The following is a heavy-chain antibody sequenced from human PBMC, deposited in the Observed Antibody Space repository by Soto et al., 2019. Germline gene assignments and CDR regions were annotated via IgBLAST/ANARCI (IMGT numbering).Heavy chain of an antibody. CDR3: AREGDCSGGSCYSSLNHYYGMDV. CDR2: ISAYNGNT. Sequence: VKVSCKASGYTFTSYGISWVRQAPGQGLEWMGWISAYNGNTNYAQKLQGRVTMTTDTSTSTAYMELRSLRSDDTAVYYCAREGDCSGGSCYSSLNHYYGMDVWGQGTTVTVSS. D-gene: IGHD2-15*01. V-gene: IGHV1-18*01. J-gene: IGHJ6*02. CDR1: GYTFTSYG.